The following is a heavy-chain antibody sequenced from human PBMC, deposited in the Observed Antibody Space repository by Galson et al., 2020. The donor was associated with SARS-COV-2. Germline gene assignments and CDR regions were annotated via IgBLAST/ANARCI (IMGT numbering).Heavy chain of an antibody. V-gene: IGHV3-53*01. CDR1: GLIVSNSY. D-gene: IGHD2-15*01. J-gene: IGHJ4*02. CDR2: IFADGKT. Sequence: GESLKISCAASGLIVSNSYMSWIRQAPGKGLEWVSVIFADGKTYYPDSVKGRFTISRDNSKNTLYLQMNNLSADDTAVYYCVTSSVVKGFWGQGTLVNVSS. CDR3: VTSSVVKGF.